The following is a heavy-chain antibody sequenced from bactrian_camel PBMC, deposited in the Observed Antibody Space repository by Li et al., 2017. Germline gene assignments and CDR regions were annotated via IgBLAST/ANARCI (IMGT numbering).Heavy chain of an antibody. J-gene: IGHJ4*01. CDR1: DDTNFC. CDR2: IYAAGDSA. V-gene: IGHV3S1*01. D-gene: IGHD1*01. Sequence: QVQLVESGGGSVQAGGSLRLSCTVSDDTNFCMAWFRQAPGKTEREGVAVIYAAGDSAYYGDSVKGRFTISQDNAENTVYLQMNNLKPEDTAVYYCATTWIARLLGRLGCGNRVNYWGQGTQVTVS. CDR3: ATTWIARLLGRLGCGNRVNY.